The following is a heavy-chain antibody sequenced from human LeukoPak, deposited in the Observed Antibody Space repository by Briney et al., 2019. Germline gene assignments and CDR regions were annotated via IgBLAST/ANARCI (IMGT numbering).Heavy chain of an antibody. V-gene: IGHV3-9*01. J-gene: IGHJ4*02. CDR2: ISWNSGSI. CDR3: AKDTGGSYRGFDY. D-gene: IGHD1-26*01. CDR1: GFTFDDYA. Sequence: GRSLRLSCAASGFTFDDYAMHWVRQAPGKGLEWVSGISWNSGSIGYADSVKGRFTISRDNAKNSLYLQMNSLRAEDTALYYCAKDTGGSYRGFDYWGQGTLVTVSS.